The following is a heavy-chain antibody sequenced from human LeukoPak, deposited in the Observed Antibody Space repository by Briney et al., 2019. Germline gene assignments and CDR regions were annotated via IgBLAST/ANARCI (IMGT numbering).Heavy chain of an antibody. CDR1: GFTFSSYG. J-gene: IGHJ3*02. D-gene: IGHD2-21*02. CDR2: IRYDGSNK. Sequence: GGSLRLSCAASGFTFSSYGMHWVRQAPGKGLEWVAFIRYDGSNKYYADSVKGRFTISRDNSKNTLYLQMNSLRAEDTAVYYCARRSYCGGDCYGSDAFDIWGQGTMVTVSS. CDR3: ARRSYCGGDCYGSDAFDI. V-gene: IGHV3-30*02.